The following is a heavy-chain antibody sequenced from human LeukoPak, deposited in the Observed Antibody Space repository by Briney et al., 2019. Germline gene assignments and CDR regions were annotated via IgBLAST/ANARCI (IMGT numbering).Heavy chain of an antibody. CDR3: ARVLARNAFDV. CDR1: GYTFTDYY. J-gene: IGHJ3*01. Sequence: ASVKVSCKASGYTFTDYYMHWVRQAPGQGLECMGGINPDSGGTNYAQKFQGRITMTGDTSISTGYMELSSLRSDDTAIYFCARVLARNAFDVWGQGTLVTVSS. D-gene: IGHD2-15*01. CDR2: INPDSGGT. V-gene: IGHV1-2*02.